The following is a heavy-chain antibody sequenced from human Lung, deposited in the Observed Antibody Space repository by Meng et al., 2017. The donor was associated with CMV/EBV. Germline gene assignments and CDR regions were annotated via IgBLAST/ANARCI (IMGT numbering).Heavy chain of an antibody. V-gene: IGHV3-30*02. J-gene: IGHJ4*02. CDR3: AKGGDYDSSGDC. CDR1: GFTFSSYG. Sequence: GESLKISCAASGFTFSSYGMHWVRQAPGKGLEWVAFIRYDGSNKYYADSVKGRFTISRDNSKNTLYLQMNSLRAEDTAVYYCAKGGDYDSSGDCWGQGTLVTVSS. D-gene: IGHD3-22*01. CDR2: IRYDGSNK.